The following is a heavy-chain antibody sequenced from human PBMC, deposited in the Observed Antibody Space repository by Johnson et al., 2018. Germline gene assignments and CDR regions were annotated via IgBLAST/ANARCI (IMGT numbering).Heavy chain of an antibody. D-gene: IGHD6-19*01. CDR3: AKVGTRGWYWDS. CDR2: LSGSGVTR. CDR1: GFAFRVYD. J-gene: IGHJ4*02. Sequence: VQLVQSGGGLVQXGGSLNLSCVASGFAFRVYDMSWFRQAPGKGPEWVSGLSGSGVTRYYADSVQGRFTIFRDNSKNTVYLEMNGLGVDDTARYYCAKVGTRGWYWDSGGQGTLVTVSS. V-gene: IGHV3-23*04.